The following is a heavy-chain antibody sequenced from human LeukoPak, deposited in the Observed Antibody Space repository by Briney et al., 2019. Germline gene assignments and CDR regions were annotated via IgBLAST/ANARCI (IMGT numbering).Heavy chain of an antibody. V-gene: IGHV3-23*01. Sequence: AGGSLRLSCASSGFTFNNYAMTWVRQAPGKGLEWVSAISGSGGSTYYADSVKGRFTISRDNSKNTLYLQMNSLRAEDTAVYYCANIYSSSWPDRDYWGQGTLVTVSS. D-gene: IGHD6-13*01. J-gene: IGHJ4*02. CDR3: ANIYSSSWPDRDY. CDR1: GFTFNNYA. CDR2: ISGSGGST.